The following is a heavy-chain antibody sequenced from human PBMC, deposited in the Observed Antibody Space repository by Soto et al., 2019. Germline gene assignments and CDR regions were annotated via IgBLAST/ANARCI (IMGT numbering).Heavy chain of an antibody. Sequence: EVQLVESGGGLVQPGGSLRLSCAASGFTFTTSWMHWVRQAPGKGLVWVSRIESDGRVTRYADSVKGQFTISRDNANNTLYLQMNSLRAEDTAVYYCARDSMKGRFDPWGQGTLVTVSS. V-gene: IGHV3-74*01. J-gene: IGHJ5*02. CDR2: IESDGRVT. CDR1: GFTFTTSW. CDR3: ARDSMKGRFDP. D-gene: IGHD2-8*01.